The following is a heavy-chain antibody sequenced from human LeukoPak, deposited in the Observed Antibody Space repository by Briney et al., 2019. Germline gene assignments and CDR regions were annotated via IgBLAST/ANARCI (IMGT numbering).Heavy chain of an antibody. CDR2: INPNSGGT. D-gene: IGHD2-15*01. V-gene: IGHV1-2*02. CDR1: GYTFTGYY. J-gene: IGHJ4*02. CDR3: ARDRESYCSGGSCYSADY. Sequence: ASVKVSCKASGYTFTGYYMHWVRQAPGQGLEWMGWINPNSGGTNYAQKFQGGVTMTRDTSISTAYMELSRLRSDDTAVYYCARDRESYCSGGSCYSADYWGQGTLVTVSS.